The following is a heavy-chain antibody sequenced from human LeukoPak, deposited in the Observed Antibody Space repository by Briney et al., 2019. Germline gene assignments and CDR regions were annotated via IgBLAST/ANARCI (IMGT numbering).Heavy chain of an antibody. CDR3: ARGHIAAAGTSYYYFDY. V-gene: IGHV4-59*12. CDR1: GGSISSYY. CDR2: IYYSGST. Sequence: SETLSLTCTVSGGSISSYYWSWIRQPPGKGLEWIGYIYYSGSTNYNPSLKSRVTISVDTSKNQFSLKLSSVTAADTAVYYCARGHIAAAGTSYYYFDYWGQGTLVTVSS. J-gene: IGHJ4*02. D-gene: IGHD6-13*01.